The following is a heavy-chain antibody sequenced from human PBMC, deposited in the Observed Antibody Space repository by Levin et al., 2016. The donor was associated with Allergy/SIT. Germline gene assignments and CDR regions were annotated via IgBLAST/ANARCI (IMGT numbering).Heavy chain of an antibody. CDR2: ISSSSNYT. Sequence: GGSLRLSCAASGFTFSDYYMTWIRQAPGKGLEWVSYISSSSNYTNYADSVKGRFTISRDNAKNSLYLQMNSLRAEDTAVYYCARVDNSEGGWGQGTLVTVSS. D-gene: IGHD2-2*03. CDR3: ARVDNSEGG. J-gene: IGHJ4*02. CDR1: GFTFSDYY. V-gene: IGHV3-11*06.